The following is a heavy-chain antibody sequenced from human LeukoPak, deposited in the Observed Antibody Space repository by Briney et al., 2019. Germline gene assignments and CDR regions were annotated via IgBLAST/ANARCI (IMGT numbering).Heavy chain of an antibody. V-gene: IGHV4-31*03. Sequence: SETLSLTCTVSGGSISSGGYYWSWIRQHPGKGLEWIGYIYYSGSTYYNPSLKSRVTISVDTSKNQFSLKLSSVTAADTAVYYCARDLVVPAATYYYYHGMDVWGQGTTVTVSS. CDR2: IYYSGST. D-gene: IGHD2-2*01. J-gene: IGHJ6*02. CDR1: GGSISSGGYY. CDR3: ARDLVVPAATYYYYHGMDV.